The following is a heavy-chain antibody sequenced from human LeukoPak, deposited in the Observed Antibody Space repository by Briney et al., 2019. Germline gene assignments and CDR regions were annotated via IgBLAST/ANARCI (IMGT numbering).Heavy chain of an antibody. J-gene: IGHJ3*02. Sequence: GESLKISCKGSGYSFTSYWISWVRQMPGKGLEWMGRIDPSDSYTNYSPSFQGHVTISADKSISTAYLQWSSLKASDTAMYYCARLWGGIVPADDAFDIWGQGTMVTVSS. V-gene: IGHV5-10-1*01. CDR1: GYSFTSYW. CDR2: IDPSDSYT. CDR3: ARLWGGIVPADDAFDI. D-gene: IGHD2-2*01.